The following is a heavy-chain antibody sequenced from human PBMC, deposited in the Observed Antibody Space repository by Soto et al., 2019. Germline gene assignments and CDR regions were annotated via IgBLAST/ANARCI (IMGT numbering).Heavy chain of an antibody. D-gene: IGHD1-26*01. CDR1: GFPFNNAW. J-gene: IGHJ4*01. CDR3: TTDSRTTLPEIRFDY. CDR2: VRSKADGGSG. V-gene: IGHV3-15*07. Sequence: GGSLRLSCAASGFPFNNAWINWVRQVPGKGLEWVGRVRSKADGGSGDYAAPVKGRFVVSRDDSKDIVYLQMNSLKIEDTGVYYCTTDSRTTLPEIRFDYWGHGTQVTVSS.